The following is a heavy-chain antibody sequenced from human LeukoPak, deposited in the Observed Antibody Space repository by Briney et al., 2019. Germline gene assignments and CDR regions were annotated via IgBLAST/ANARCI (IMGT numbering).Heavy chain of an antibody. Sequence: GGSLRLSCAASGFTFSNCAMAWVRQAPGKGLEWVSGISSSGGSTYYAGSIRGRFTISRDNSKNTLDLQMSSLRAEDTAAYYCAKSRDILTGQYDYWGQGTLVTVSS. V-gene: IGHV3-23*01. CDR2: ISSSGGST. CDR1: GFTFSNCA. J-gene: IGHJ4*02. CDR3: AKSRDILTGQYDY. D-gene: IGHD3-9*01.